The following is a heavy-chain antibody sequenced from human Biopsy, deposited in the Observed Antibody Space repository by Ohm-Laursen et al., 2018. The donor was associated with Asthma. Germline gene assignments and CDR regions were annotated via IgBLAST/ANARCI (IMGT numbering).Heavy chain of an antibody. D-gene: IGHD2-2*01. J-gene: IGHJ4*02. V-gene: IGHV1-69*13. CDR1: GGTFNTYV. CDR3: ARKAGSCISRTCYSLDF. CDR2: INSVFGTT. Sequence: ASVKVSCKPLGGTFNTYVIGWGRQAPGQGLEWMGGINSVFGTTTYPQKFQDRVTITADDSTNTVYMELSSLRSEDTAVYYCARKAGSCISRTCYSLDFWGQGTLVTVSS.